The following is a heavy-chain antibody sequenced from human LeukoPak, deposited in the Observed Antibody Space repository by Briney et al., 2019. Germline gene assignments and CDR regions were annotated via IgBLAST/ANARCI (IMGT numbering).Heavy chain of an antibody. D-gene: IGHD3-10*01. CDR2: IYYSGST. CDR3: ARDLGGYGSGSYPPNWFDP. V-gene: IGHV4-39*07. J-gene: IGHJ5*02. CDR1: GGSISSSSYY. Sequence: SETLSLTCTVSGGSISSSSYYWGWIRQPPGKRLEWIGSIYYSGSTYYNPSLKSRVTMSVDTSKNQFSLKLSSVTAADTAVYYCARDLGGYGSGSYPPNWFDPWGQGTLVTVSS.